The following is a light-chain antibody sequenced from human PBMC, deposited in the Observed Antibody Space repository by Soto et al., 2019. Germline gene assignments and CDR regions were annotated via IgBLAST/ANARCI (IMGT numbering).Light chain of an antibody. Sequence: EIVLTQSPGTLSLSPGDGATLSCRAGKSVSSGYLAWYQQKPGQAPRLLIYGASRRAGGIPDRFSGSGSGTDFTLSISRLEPEDFAVYWCQHYGNSPTFGQGTKVDIK. CDR1: KSVSSGY. J-gene: IGKJ1*01. CDR3: QHYGNSPT. V-gene: IGKV3-20*01. CDR2: GAS.